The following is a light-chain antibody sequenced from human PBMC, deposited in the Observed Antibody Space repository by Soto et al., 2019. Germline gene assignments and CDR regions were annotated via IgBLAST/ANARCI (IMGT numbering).Light chain of an antibody. Sequence: DIQMTQSPSTLSASVGDSVTITCRASQSISSWLAWYRQKPGKAPKLLIYDASSLQRGVPSRFSGRGSGTDFTLTISRLQPEDFATYYCQQANSFPWACGQGTKV. V-gene: IGKV1-12*01. CDR3: QQANSFPWA. CDR2: DAS. CDR1: QSISSW. J-gene: IGKJ1*01.